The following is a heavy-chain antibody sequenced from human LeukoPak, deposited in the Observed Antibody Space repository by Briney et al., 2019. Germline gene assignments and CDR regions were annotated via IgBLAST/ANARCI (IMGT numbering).Heavy chain of an antibody. CDR2: IIPLFGTA. J-gene: IGHJ4*02. CDR1: GGTFSSYA. D-gene: IGHD3-22*01. Sequence: GASVKVSCKASGGTFSSYAISWVRQAPGQGLEWIGGIIPLFGTAHYAQKFQGRVTITADESTSTVYMELNSLTSDDTAVYYCARVWGQGSSGYYPFWGQGTLVTVSS. V-gene: IGHV1-69*13. CDR3: ARVWGQGSSGYYPF.